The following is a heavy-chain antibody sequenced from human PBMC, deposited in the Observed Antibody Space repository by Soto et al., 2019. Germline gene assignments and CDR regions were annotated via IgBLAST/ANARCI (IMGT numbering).Heavy chain of an antibody. V-gene: IGHV1-69*02. CDR3: ASAWSSSWSDFDY. CDR1: GGTFSSYT. J-gene: IGHJ4*02. Sequence: QVQLVQSGAEVKKPGSSVKVSCKASGGTFSSYTISWVRQAPGQGLGWMGRIIPILGIANYAQKFQGRVTXTXDXXTSTAYMELSSLRSVDTAVYYCASAWSSSWSDFDYWGQGTLVTVSS. CDR2: IIPILGIA. D-gene: IGHD6-13*01.